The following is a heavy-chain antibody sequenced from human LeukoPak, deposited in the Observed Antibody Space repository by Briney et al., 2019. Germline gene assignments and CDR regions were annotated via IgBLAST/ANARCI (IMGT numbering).Heavy chain of an antibody. CDR1: GFTFSSYV. V-gene: IGHV3-23*01. CDR2: ISDSGGGT. CDR3: AKLPGRAADY. J-gene: IGHJ4*02. Sequence: GGSLRLSCAASGFTFSSYVMNWARQAPGKGLEWVSGISDSGGGTYYADSVKGRFTISRDNSKNTLYLQMNSLRAEDTAVYYCAKLPGRAADYWGQGTLVTVSS.